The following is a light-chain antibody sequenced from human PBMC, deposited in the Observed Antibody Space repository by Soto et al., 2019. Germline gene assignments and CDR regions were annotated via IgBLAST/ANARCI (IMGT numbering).Light chain of an antibody. CDR2: DAS. J-gene: IGKJ5*01. CDR1: QSVSSR. V-gene: IGKV3-11*01. CDR3: QQRSSWPIT. Sequence: EIVLTQSPATLSLSPGERGTLSCRASQSVSSRLAWYQQKPGQAPRLLIYDASNRATGVPARFSGSGSGTDFTLTISSLEPEDFAVYYCQQRSSWPITCGQGTRLEIK.